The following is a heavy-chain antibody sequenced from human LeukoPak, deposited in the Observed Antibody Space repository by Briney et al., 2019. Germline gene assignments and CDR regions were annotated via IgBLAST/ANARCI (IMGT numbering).Heavy chain of an antibody. V-gene: IGHV1-3*01. CDR1: GYTFTSYA. J-gene: IGHJ4*02. CDR3: AREGSGSYNY. D-gene: IGHD1-26*01. CDR2: INAGNGNT. Sequence: ASVKVSCKASGYTFTSYAMHWVRQAPGQRLEWMGWINAGNGNTKYSQKLQGRVTMTTDTSTSTAYMELRSLRSDDTAVYYCAREGSGSYNYWGQGTLVTVSS.